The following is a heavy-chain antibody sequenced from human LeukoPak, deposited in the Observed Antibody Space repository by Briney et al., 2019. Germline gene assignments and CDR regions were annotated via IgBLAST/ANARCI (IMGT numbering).Heavy chain of an antibody. J-gene: IGHJ4*02. CDR3: SKDLPSCGWDFDY. CDR1: GFTLSSYG. D-gene: IGHD6-19*01. CDR2: ISYDGSNK. V-gene: IGHV3-30*18. Sequence: PGGSLRLSCAASGFTLSSYGMRWVRQAPGKGLEWVAVISYDGSNKYYADSVKGRFTISRDNSKNTLYLQMNSLRAEDTAAYYCSKDLPSCGWDFDYWGQGTLVTVSS.